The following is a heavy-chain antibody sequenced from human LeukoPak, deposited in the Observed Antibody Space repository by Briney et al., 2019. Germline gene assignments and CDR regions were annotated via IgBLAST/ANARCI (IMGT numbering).Heavy chain of an antibody. CDR3: ARDTAYYDSSGYGY. J-gene: IGHJ4*02. V-gene: IGHV3-21*01. Sequence: PGGSLRLSCAASGFTFSSYSMNWVRQAPGKGLEWVSSISSSSSYIYYADSVKGRFTISRDNAKNSLYLQMNSLRAEDTAVYYCARDTAYYDSSGYGYWGKETLVTVS. CDR2: ISSSSSYI. CDR1: GFTFSSYS. D-gene: IGHD3-22*01.